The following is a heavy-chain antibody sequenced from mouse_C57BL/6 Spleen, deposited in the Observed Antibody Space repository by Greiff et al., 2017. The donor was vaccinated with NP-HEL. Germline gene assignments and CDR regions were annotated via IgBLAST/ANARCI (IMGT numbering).Heavy chain of an antibody. CDR1: GFTFSSYA. CDR2: ISDGGSYT. V-gene: IGHV5-4*03. CDR3: ANGEKLGHWFAY. Sequence: DVKLVESGGGLVKPGGSLKLSCAASGFTFSSYAMSWVRQTPEKRLEWVATISDGGSYTYYPDNVKGRFTISRDNAKNNLYLQMSHLKSEDTAMYYCANGEKLGHWFAYWGQGTLVTVSA. D-gene: IGHD4-1*01. J-gene: IGHJ3*01.